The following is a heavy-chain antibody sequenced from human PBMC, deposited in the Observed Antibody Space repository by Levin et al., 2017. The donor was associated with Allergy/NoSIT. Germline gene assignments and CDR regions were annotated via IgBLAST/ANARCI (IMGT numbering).Heavy chain of an antibody. CDR3: ARSLVGTNYYYYGMDV. CDR1: GFPFRSYA. Sequence: LSLTCAASGFPFRSYAMHWVRQAPGKGLEWVAVISYDGSNKYYADSVKGRFTISRDNSKNTLYLQMNSLRAEDTAVYYCARSLVGTNYYYYGMDVWGQGTTVTVSS. J-gene: IGHJ6*02. V-gene: IGHV3-30-3*01. CDR2: ISYDGSNK. D-gene: IGHD2-15*01.